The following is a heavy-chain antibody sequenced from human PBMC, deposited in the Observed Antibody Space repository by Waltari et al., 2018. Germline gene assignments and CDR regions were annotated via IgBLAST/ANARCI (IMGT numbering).Heavy chain of an antibody. J-gene: IGHJ4*02. CDR2: VDNTGSP. CDR1: DDSITTGPFY. D-gene: IGHD6-6*01. CDR3: AISSSGGNYFDY. Sequence: QVHLQESGPGLVKPSQTLSLTCSISDDSITTGPFYFTWIRQYPGKGLEWIGYVDNTGSPSYNPALRSRFSISVDTSRRHFSLKLMSVTAADTASYFCAISSSGGNYFDYWGRGTLVTVSS. V-gene: IGHV4-31*03.